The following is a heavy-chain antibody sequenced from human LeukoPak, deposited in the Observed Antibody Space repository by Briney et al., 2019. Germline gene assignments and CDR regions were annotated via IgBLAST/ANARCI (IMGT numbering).Heavy chain of an antibody. J-gene: IGHJ4*02. CDR3: AREMPGSSSSDY. Sequence: ASVKVSCTASGYTFPDRYIHWVRQAPGQGLEWMGWMKPNTGGTKYAEKFQGRVTMTRDTSISTAYMELNGLRSDDTAVYYCAREMPGSSSSDYWGQGTLVTVSS. CDR2: MKPNTGGT. D-gene: IGHD6-6*01. CDR1: GYTFPDRY. V-gene: IGHV1-2*02.